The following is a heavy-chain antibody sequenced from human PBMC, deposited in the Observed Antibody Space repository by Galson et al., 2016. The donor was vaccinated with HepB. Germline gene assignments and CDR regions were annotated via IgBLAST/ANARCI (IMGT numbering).Heavy chain of an antibody. Sequence: CAISGDSVSSNSAAWNWIRQSPSRGLEWLGRTYYRSKWYNDYAESVKSRITINPDTSKNQSSLQLNSVTPEDTAVYYCARVVGRGVYDGRFDYWGQGILVTVSS. CDR1: GDSVSSNSAA. CDR3: ARVVGRGVYDGRFDY. D-gene: IGHD5/OR15-5a*01. CDR2: TYYRSKWYN. J-gene: IGHJ4*02. V-gene: IGHV6-1*01.